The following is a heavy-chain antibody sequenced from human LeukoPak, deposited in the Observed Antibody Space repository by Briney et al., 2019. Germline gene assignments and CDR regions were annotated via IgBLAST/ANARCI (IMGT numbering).Heavy chain of an antibody. CDR1: GFTFSSYA. J-gene: IGHJ4*02. CDR3: AKRAGYYFDY. D-gene: IGHD4/OR15-4a*01. V-gene: IGHV3-23*01. CDR2: ISGSGDIT. Sequence: PGGSLRLSCAASGFTFSSYAMSWVRQAPGQGLEWVSVISGSGDITYYADSVKGRFTISRDNSKNTLYLQMNSLRAEDTAVYYCAKRAGYYFDYWGQGTLVTVSS.